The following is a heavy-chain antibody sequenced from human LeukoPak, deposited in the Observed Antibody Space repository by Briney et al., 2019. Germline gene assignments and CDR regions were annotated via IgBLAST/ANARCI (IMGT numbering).Heavy chain of an antibody. D-gene: IGHD3-10*01. CDR3: GRSMVRGVNYYFDF. Sequence: ASVKVSCKASGYTFTSYYIHWVRQAPRQGLEWMGIINPSGGSTSYAQKFQGRVTMTRDTSTSTVYMELSSLRSEDTAVYFCGRSMVRGVNYYFDFWGQGTLVTVSS. V-gene: IGHV1-46*03. J-gene: IGHJ4*02. CDR1: GYTFTSYY. CDR2: INPSGGST.